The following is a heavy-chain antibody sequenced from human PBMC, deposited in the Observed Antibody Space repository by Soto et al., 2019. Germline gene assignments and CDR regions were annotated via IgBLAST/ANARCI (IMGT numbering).Heavy chain of an antibody. CDR2: ILPILGIA. Sequence: ASVKVSCKASGCTFSSYAISWVRQAPGQGLEWMGGILPILGIANYAQKFQGRVTITADKSTSTAYMELSSLRSEDTAVYYCARDVAEKEGDAFDIWGQGTMVTVSS. CDR3: ARDVAEKEGDAFDI. D-gene: IGHD2-21*01. J-gene: IGHJ3*02. CDR1: GCTFSSYA. V-gene: IGHV1-69*10.